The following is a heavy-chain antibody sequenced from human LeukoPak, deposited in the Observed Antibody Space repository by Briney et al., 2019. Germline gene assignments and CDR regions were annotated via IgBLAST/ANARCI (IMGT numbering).Heavy chain of an antibody. CDR2: ISGSGGST. J-gene: IGHJ6*02. D-gene: IGHD6-13*01. Sequence: GGSLRLSCAASGFTFSTYATSWVRQAPGKGLEWVSAISGSGGSTYYADSVKGRFTISRDKSKNTLYLQMNSLRAEDTAVYYCAKDGYSICWSYHYYGMDVWGQGTTVTVSS. CDR1: GFTFSTYA. CDR3: AKDGYSICWSYHYYGMDV. V-gene: IGHV3-23*01.